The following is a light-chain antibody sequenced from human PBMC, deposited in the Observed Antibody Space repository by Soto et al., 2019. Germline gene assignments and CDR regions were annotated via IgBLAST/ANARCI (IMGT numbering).Light chain of an antibody. CDR3: SSYTSSSTYV. V-gene: IGLV2-14*01. CDR2: DVS. J-gene: IGLJ1*01. CDR1: SSDVGGYNY. Sequence: QSVLTQPASVSGSPVRSSSISCTGTSSDVGGYNYVSWYQQHPGKAPKLMIYDVSNRPSGVSNRFSGSKSGNTASLTISGLQAEDEADYYCSSYTSSSTYVVGTGTKVTVL.